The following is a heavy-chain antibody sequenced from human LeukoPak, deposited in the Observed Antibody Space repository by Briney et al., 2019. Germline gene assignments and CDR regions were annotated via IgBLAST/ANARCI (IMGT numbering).Heavy chain of an antibody. D-gene: IGHD1-26*01. CDR1: GFTFSSYA. J-gene: IGHJ4*02. Sequence: GGSLRLSCSASGFTFSSYAMSWVRQAPGKGLEWVSAISGSGGSTYYADSVKGRFTISRDSSKNTLYLQMNSLRAEDTAVYYCAKHQKRELNEFRYFDYWGQGTLVTVSS. V-gene: IGHV3-23*01. CDR3: AKHQKRELNEFRYFDY. CDR2: ISGSGGST.